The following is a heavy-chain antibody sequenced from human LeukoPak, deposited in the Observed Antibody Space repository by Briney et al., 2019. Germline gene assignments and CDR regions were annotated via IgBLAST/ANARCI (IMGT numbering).Heavy chain of an antibody. Sequence: PGGSLRLSCTVSGFTVSSNSMSWVRQAPGKGLEWVSFIYRDTTHYSDSVKGRFTISRDNSKNTLYLQMNSLRAEDTAVYYCARRAGAYSHPYDYWGQGTLVTVSS. V-gene: IGHV3-53*01. CDR2: IYRDTT. CDR3: ARRAGAYSHPYDY. CDR1: GFTVSSNS. D-gene: IGHD4/OR15-4a*01. J-gene: IGHJ4*02.